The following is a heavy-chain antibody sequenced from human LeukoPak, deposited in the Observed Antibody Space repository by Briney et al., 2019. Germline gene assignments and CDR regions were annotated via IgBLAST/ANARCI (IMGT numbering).Heavy chain of an antibody. CDR3: ARAPPHYDSSGYYSSDAFDI. V-gene: IGHV4-4*07. CDR2: IYTSGGT. D-gene: IGHD3-22*01. Sequence: PETLSLTCTVSGGSISSYYWSWIRQPAGKGLEWIGRIYTSGGTNYNPSLKSRVTMSVDTSKNQFSLKLSSVTAADTAVYYCARAPPHYDSSGYYSSDAFDIWGQGTMVTVSS. J-gene: IGHJ3*02. CDR1: GGSISSYY.